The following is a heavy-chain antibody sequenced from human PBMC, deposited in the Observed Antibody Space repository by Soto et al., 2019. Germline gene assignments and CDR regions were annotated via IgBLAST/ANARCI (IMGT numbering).Heavy chain of an antibody. Sequence: GGSLRLSCAASGFTFSSYNMNWVRQAPGKGLEWVSSISTGSHYKYYADSVRGRFTISRDNAKDSLYLQMNSLRAEDTAVYYCARSFSNSSLPYFDYWGQGTLVTVSS. CDR3: ARSFSNSSLPYFDY. CDR2: ISTGSHYK. J-gene: IGHJ4*02. D-gene: IGHD6-6*01. CDR1: GFTFSSYN. V-gene: IGHV3-21*01.